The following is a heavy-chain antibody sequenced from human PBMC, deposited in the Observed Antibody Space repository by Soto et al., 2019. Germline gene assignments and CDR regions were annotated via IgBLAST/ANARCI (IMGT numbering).Heavy chain of an antibody. D-gene: IGHD3-10*01. CDR1: GFTFSSYS. CDR2: ISSSSTFI. J-gene: IGHJ5*02. CDR3: ARDRQSSLYYYGSGSSSYSWFDP. Sequence: GGSLRLSCTASGFTFSSYSMNWVRQAPGKGLEWVSSISSSSTFIYYADSVKGRFTISRDNAENSVYLQMDSLRAEDSAVYYCARDRQSSLYYYGSGSSSYSWFDP. V-gene: IGHV3-21*01.